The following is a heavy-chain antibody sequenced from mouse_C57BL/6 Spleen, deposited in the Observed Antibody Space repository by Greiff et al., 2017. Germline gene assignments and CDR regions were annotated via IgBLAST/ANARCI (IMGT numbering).Heavy chain of an antibody. CDR1: GYTFTDYE. CDR3: TKDSNYAFDY. CDR2: IDPETGGT. V-gene: IGHV1-15*01. Sequence: QVQLQQSGAELVRPGASVTLSCKASGYTFTDYEMHWVKQTPVHGLEWIGAIDPETGGTAYNQKFKGKAILTADKSSSTDYMELRSLTSEDSAVYYCTKDSNYAFDYWGQGTTLTVSS. J-gene: IGHJ2*01. D-gene: IGHD2-5*01.